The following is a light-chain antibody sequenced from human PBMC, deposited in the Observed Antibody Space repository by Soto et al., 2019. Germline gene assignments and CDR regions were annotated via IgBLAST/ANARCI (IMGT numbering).Light chain of an antibody. J-gene: IGLJ1*01. V-gene: IGLV2-14*01. CDR1: SSDIGVYNY. Sequence: QSVLTQPASVSGSPGQSITFSCTGTSSDIGVYNYVSWYQQHPGKAPKLMIYEVNNRPSGVSDRFSGSKSGNTASLAISGLQAEDEADYYCASLTTTSFVFGTGTKVTVL. CDR3: ASLTTTSFV. CDR2: EVN.